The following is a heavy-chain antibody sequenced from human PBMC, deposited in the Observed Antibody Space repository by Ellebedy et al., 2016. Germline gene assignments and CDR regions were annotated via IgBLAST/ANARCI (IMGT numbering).Heavy chain of an antibody. CDR3: ARGSGTSGFFDPYYLDQ. CDR2: INAGSAAI. V-gene: IGHV3-48*01. D-gene: IGHD1-26*01. CDR1: GFSFNKYA. J-gene: IGHJ4*02. Sequence: GESLKISXVGSGFSFNKYAMDWVRQAPGKGLEWISYINAGSAAIYYADSVKGRFTIFRDNSKSTLFLEMNSLRAEDTALYYCARGSGTSGFFDPYYLDQWGQGTWVTVSS.